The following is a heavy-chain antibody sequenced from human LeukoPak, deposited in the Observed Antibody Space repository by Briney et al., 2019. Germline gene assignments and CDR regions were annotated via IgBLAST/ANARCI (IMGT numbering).Heavy chain of an antibody. J-gene: IGHJ6*02. Sequence: ASVKVSCKASGYTFTGYYMHWVRQAPGQGLEWMGWINPSSGGTNYAQKFQGRVTMTRDTSISTAYMELSRLRSDDTAVYYCARSIAVADPPYYYYGMDVWGQGTTVTVSS. D-gene: IGHD6-19*01. V-gene: IGHV1-2*02. CDR1: GYTFTGYY. CDR3: ARSIAVADPPYYYYGMDV. CDR2: INPSSGGT.